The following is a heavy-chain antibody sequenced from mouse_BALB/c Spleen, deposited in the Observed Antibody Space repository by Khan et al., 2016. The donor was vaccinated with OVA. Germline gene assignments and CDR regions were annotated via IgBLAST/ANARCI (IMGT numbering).Heavy chain of an antibody. CDR3: SRKNYDDYAMDY. CDR2: ISYSGIN. D-gene: IGHD2-4*01. V-gene: IGHV3-2*02. Sequence: VQLKESGPGLVKPSQSLSLTCTVTGYSITSGYAWNWIRQFPGNKLEWMGYISYSGINSYNPSLRSRISITRDTSKNQFFLQLNSVTTEDTATYYCSRKNYDDYAMDYWGQGTSVTVSS. J-gene: IGHJ4*01. CDR1: GYSITSGYA.